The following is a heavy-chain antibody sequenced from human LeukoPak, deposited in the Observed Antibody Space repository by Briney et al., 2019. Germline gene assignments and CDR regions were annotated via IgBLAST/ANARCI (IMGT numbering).Heavy chain of an antibody. CDR3: AREGIAVAGTSMDY. J-gene: IGHJ4*02. D-gene: IGHD6-19*01. V-gene: IGHV3-53*01. Sequence: PGGSLRLSCAASGFNVSSNYMSWVRPAPGKGMERVSVIYSGGSTYYADSVKGRFTISRDNSKNTLYLQMNSLRAEDTAVYYCAREGIAVAGTSMDYWGQGTLVTVSS. CDR2: IYSGGST. CDR1: GFNVSSNY.